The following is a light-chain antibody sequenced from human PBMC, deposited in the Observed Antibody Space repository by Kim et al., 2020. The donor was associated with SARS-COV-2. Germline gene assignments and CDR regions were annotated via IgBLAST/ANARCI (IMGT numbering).Light chain of an antibody. J-gene: IGLJ3*02. V-gene: IGLV1-40*01. CDR2: RNT. CDR1: SSNVGAGYA. CDR3: QSYDSSLSGWV. Sequence: RVTISCTGSSSNVGAGYAVQWYQQLPGTAPKLLIYRNTYRPSGVPDRFSGSQSGTSASLAITGLQAEDEADYYCQSYDSSLSGWVFGGGTQLTVL.